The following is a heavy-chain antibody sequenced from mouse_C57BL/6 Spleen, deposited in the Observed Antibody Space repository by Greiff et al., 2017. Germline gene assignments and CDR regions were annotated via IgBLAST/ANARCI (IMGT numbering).Heavy chain of an antibody. Sequence: VQLKQSGPELLKPGASVKLSCKASGYTFTDYNMHWVKQSHGKSLEWIGYINPNNGGTSYNKKFKGKATLTVNKSSSTAYMELRSLPTDDSAVYYCAGCFYDGYYDYAMDYWGQGTSVTVSS. CDR1: GYTFTDYN. V-gene: IGHV1-22*01. CDR3: AGCFYDGYYDYAMDY. D-gene: IGHD2-3*01. J-gene: IGHJ4*01. CDR2: INPNNGGT.